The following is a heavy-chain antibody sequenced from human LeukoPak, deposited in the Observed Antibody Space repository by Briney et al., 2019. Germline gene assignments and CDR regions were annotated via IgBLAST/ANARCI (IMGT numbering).Heavy chain of an antibody. CDR3: AMYCSGGGCYHY. J-gene: IGHJ4*02. D-gene: IGHD2-15*01. Sequence: KASETLSLTCAVSGDSISSYYWSWIRQPAGKGLEWIGRIYTSRSTNYNPSLKSRVTMSVDTSKNQLSLKLSSVTAADTAVYYCAMYCSGGGCYHYWGQGTLVTVSS. V-gene: IGHV4-4*07. CDR2: IYTSRST. CDR1: GDSISSYY.